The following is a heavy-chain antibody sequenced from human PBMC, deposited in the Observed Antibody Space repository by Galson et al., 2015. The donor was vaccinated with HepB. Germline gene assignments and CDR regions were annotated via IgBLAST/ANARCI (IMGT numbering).Heavy chain of an antibody. CDR3: ARTQASAAGTLIGRYYYMDV. CDR2: IKQDGSEK. Sequence: SLRLSCAASGFTFSSYWMSWVRQAPGKGLEWVANIKQDGSEKYYVDSVKGRFTISRDNAKNSLYLQMNSLRAEDTAVYYCARTQASAAGTLIGRYYYMDVWGKGTTVTVSS. D-gene: IGHD6-13*01. V-gene: IGHV3-7*03. J-gene: IGHJ6*03. CDR1: GFTFSSYW.